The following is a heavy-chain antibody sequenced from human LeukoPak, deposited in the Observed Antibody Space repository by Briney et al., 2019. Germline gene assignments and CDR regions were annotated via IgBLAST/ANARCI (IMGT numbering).Heavy chain of an antibody. CDR3: ARLSTAMVHSFDY. V-gene: IGHV4-59*08. CDR2: IYYSGST. J-gene: IGHJ4*02. Sequence: SETLSLTWTVSGGSISSYYWSWIRQPPGKGLEWIGYIYYSGSTNYNPSLKSRVTISVDTSKNQFSLKLSSVTAADTAVYYCARLSTAMVHSFDYWGQGTLVTVSS. CDR1: GGSISSYY. D-gene: IGHD5-18*01.